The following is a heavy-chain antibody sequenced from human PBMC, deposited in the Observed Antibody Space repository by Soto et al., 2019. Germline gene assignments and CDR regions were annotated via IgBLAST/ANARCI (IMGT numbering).Heavy chain of an antibody. CDR2: ISSSSSYI. Sequence: EVQLVESGGGLVKPGGSLRLSCAASGFTFSSYSMNWVRQAPGKGLEWVSSISSSSSYIYYADSVKGRFTISRDNAKKSLYLQMNSLRAEDTAVYYCARGDIVVVPARPRSGWFDPWGQGTLVTVSS. CDR3: ARGDIVVVPARPRSGWFDP. J-gene: IGHJ5*02. D-gene: IGHD2-2*01. CDR1: GFTFSSYS. V-gene: IGHV3-21*01.